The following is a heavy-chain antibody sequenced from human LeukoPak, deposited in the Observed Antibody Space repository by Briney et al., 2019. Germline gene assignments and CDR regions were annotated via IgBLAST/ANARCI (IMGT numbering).Heavy chain of an antibody. V-gene: IGHV5-51*01. CDR3: ARGMVTRWMDWPFDY. CDR2: IYPGDSDT. Sequence: GESLQISCQGSGYGFTRYWIGWVRPMPGKGLEWRGIIYPGDSDTRYSPSFQGQVTISADKSISTAYLQWSSLKASDTAMYYCARGMVTRWMDWPFDYWGQGTLVTVSS. CDR1: GYGFTRYW. J-gene: IGHJ4*02. D-gene: IGHD5-18*01.